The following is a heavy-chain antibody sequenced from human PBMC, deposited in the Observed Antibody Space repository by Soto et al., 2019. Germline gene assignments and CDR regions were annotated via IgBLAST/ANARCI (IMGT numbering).Heavy chain of an antibody. CDR2: INAGNGNT. CDR3: ARDLGGWPDY. CDR1: GGTFSSYT. J-gene: IGHJ4*02. V-gene: IGHV1-3*01. D-gene: IGHD2-15*01. Sequence: ASVKVSCKASGGTFSSYTISWVRQAPGQGLEWMGWINAGNGNTKYSQKFQGRVTITRDTSASTAYMELNSLRSEDTAVYYCARDLGGWPDYWRQGTLVTVSS.